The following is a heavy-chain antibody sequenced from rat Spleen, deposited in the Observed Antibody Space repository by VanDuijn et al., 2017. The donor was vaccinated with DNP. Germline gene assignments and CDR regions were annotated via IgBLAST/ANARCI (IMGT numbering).Heavy chain of an antibody. V-gene: IGHV5-20*01. CDR1: GFTFSDYY. CDR3: TKDGRAMDA. D-gene: IGHD1-4*01. J-gene: IGHJ4*01. Sequence: EVQLVESGGGLVQPGRSLKLSCAASGFTFSDYYMAWVRQAPTKGLEWVAYIGSDGYAPYYGDSVKGRFTISRDNAKTTLYLQMESLRSEDTATYFCTKDGRAMDAWGQGTSVTVSS. CDR2: IGSDGYAP.